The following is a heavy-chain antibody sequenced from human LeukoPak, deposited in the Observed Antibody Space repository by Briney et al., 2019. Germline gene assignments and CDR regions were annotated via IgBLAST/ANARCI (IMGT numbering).Heavy chain of an antibody. Sequence: SETLSLTCTVSGGSISSSSYYWGWIRQPPGKGLEWIGSIYYSGSTYYNPSLKSRVTISVDTSKNQFSLKLSSVTAADTAVYYCAKGYCRGNSCYDDRGAFDYWGQGTLVTVSS. D-gene: IGHD2-2*01. V-gene: IGHV4-39*07. CDR1: GGSISSSSYY. J-gene: IGHJ4*02. CDR3: AKGYCRGNSCYDDRGAFDY. CDR2: IYYSGST.